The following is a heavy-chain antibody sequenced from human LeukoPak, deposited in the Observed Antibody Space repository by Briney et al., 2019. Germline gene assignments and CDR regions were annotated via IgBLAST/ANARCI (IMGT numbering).Heavy chain of an antibody. V-gene: IGHV3-21*01. CDR3: ARDRYYCDSSGYYLFDY. CDR1: GFTFSSYS. CDR2: ISSSSSYI. J-gene: IGHJ4*02. D-gene: IGHD3-22*01. Sequence: GGSPRLSCAASGFTFSSYSMSWVRQAPGKGLEWVSSISSSSSYIYYADSVKGRFTISRDNAKNSLYLQMNSLRAEDTAVYYCARDRYYCDSSGYYLFDYWGQGTLVTVSS.